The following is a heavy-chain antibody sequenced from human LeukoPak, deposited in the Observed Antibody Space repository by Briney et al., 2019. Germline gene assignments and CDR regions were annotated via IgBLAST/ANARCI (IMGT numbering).Heavy chain of an antibody. CDR1: GGSISSGDYY. D-gene: IGHD3-10*01. J-gene: IGHJ4*02. V-gene: IGHV4-30-4*08. CDR2: IYYSGST. CDR3: ARVGFGEPMGHFDY. Sequence: PSETLSLTCTVSGGSISSGDYYWSWIRQPPGKGLEWIGYIYYSGSTYYNPSLKSRVTISVDTSKNQFSLKLSSVTAADTAVYYCARVGFGEPMGHFDYWGQGTLVTVSS.